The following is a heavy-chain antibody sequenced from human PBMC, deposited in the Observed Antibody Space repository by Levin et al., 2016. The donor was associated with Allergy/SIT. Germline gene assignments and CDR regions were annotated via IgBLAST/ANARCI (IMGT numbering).Heavy chain of an antibody. Sequence: GESLKISCAASGFTFRSFWMHWVRQAPGKGMVWVSRINGDAISTSYADSVEGRFTISRDNAKNTLYLQMNSLRAEDTAVYYCVRDLDYYYFSMGAWGQGTTATVSS. V-gene: IGHV3-74*01. CDR3: VRDLDYYYFSMGA. CDR2: INGDAIST. CDR1: GFTFRSFW. J-gene: IGHJ6*02.